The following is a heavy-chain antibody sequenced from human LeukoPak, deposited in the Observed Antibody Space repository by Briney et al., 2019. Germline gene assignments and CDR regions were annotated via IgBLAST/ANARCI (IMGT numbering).Heavy chain of an antibody. J-gene: IGHJ5*02. CDR3: AREGSSWYRNWFDP. Sequence: GGSLRLSCAASGFTFSDYYMSWIRQAPGKGLEWVSYISSSGSTIYYADSVKGRFTISRDNAKNSLYLQMNSLRAEDTAVYYCAREGSSWYRNWFDPWGQGTLVTVSS. D-gene: IGHD6-13*01. V-gene: IGHV3-11*01. CDR2: ISSSGSTI. CDR1: GFTFSDYY.